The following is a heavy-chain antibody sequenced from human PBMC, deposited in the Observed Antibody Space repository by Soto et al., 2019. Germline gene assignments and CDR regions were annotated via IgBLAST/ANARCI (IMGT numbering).Heavy chain of an antibody. V-gene: IGHV4-39*01. CDR1: GGSISSSGYY. CDR3: ARLPPISIFGVAQGWFDP. CDR2: INYSGST. J-gene: IGHJ5*02. Sequence: SETLSLTCTVSGGSISSSGYYWGWIRQPPGKGLEWIGCINYSGSTYYNPSLKSRVTISEDTSKNHFSLNLFFVTAADTAVYSCARLPPISIFGVAQGWFDPWGRGTLVTVSS. D-gene: IGHD3-3*01.